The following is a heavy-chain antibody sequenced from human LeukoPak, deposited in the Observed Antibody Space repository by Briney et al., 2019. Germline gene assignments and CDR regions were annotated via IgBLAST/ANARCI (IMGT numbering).Heavy chain of an antibody. CDR2: SYYSGNT. V-gene: IGHV4-59*01. CDR1: GGSISSYY. D-gene: IGHD3-10*01. J-gene: IGHJ4*02. CDR3: VYGSGRPAGDY. Sequence: SETLSLTCTVSGGSISSYYWSWLRQPPGKGLEWIGYSYYSGNTKYNPSLKSRVTISVDTSKNQFSLKLSSVTAADTAVYYCVYGSGRPAGDYWGQGTLVTVSS.